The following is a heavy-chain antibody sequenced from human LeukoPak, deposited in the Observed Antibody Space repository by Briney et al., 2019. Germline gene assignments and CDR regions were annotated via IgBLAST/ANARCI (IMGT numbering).Heavy chain of an antibody. CDR3: GRAVSSSGDPFDD. Sequence: SESLSLTCAVYGGSFSGYYWRWIRQPAGKGLGWIGAINHIGRTNYHRTLKTRSPIPVDRSKNQSSLNLSAVTDADRPFYTCGRAVSSSGDPFDDWGQGTLATDSS. D-gene: IGHD6-6*01. CDR1: GGSFSGYY. V-gene: IGHV4-34*01. J-gene: IGHJ4*02. CDR2: INHIGRT.